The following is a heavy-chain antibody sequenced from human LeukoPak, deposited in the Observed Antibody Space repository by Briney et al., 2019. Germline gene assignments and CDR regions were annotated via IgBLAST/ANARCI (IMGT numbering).Heavy chain of an antibody. CDR2: ISSSSSYI. J-gene: IGHJ1*01. CDR3: AREPPGIAAAFFQH. V-gene: IGHV3-21*01. D-gene: IGHD6-13*01. CDR1: GFTFSSYS. Sequence: KTGGSLRLSCAASGFTFSSYSMNWVRQAPGKGLEWVSSISSSSSYIYYADSVKGRFTISRDNAKNSLYLQMNSLRAEDTAVYYCAREPPGIAAAFFQHWGQGTLVTVSS.